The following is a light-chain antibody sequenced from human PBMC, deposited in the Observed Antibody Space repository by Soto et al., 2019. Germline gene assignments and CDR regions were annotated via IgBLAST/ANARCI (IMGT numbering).Light chain of an antibody. Sequence: EMVMTQSPATLSVSPGERATLSCRASQSVSSSLAWYQQKPGQAPRLLIYGASFRATGIPARFSGSGSGTEFTLTISSLQSEDFAVYYCQQYNNWPITFGQGTRLEIK. CDR1: QSVSSS. CDR3: QQYNNWPIT. J-gene: IGKJ5*01. CDR2: GAS. V-gene: IGKV3-15*01.